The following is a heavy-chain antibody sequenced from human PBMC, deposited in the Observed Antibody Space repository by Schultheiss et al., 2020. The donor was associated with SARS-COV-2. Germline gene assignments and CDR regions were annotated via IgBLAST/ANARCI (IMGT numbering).Heavy chain of an antibody. CDR2: MNPNSGNT. J-gene: IGHJ5*02. V-gene: IGHV1-8*02. D-gene: IGHD6-19*01. Sequence: ASVKVSCKASGYTFTSYAMNWVRQAPGQGLEWMGWMNPNSGNTGYAQKFQGRVTMTRNTSISTAYMELSSLRSEDTAVYYCARVLGDSSGWYSRGGWFDPWGQGTLVTVSS. CDR3: ARVLGDSSGWYSRGGWFDP. CDR1: GYTFTSYA.